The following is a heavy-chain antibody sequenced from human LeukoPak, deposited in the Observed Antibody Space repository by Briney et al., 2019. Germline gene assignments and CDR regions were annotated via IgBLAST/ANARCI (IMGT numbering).Heavy chain of an antibody. CDR3: AREGALHAAMSPLGGMDF. V-gene: IGHV4-59*01. CDR1: GGSIGTNC. CDR2: IYVIGNT. D-gene: IGHD2-2*01. J-gene: IGHJ6*04. Sequence: DTLSLTRPLAGGSIGTNCWSWTRQPPGRGLGWIGFIYVIGNTNYNPSPKSRVTRAVDTSKNQFPLKLSSVTTADTAVYYCAREGALHAAMSPLGGMDFWGKGTTVTVSS.